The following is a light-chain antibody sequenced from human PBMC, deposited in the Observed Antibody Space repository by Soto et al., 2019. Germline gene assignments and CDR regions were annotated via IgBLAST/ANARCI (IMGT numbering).Light chain of an antibody. CDR2: DAS. Sequence: EIVLTQSPATLSLSPGERATLSCRASQSVSNFLAWYQQKPGQAPRLLISDASNRATGIPARFSGSGSGTDFSLTISSLQPEDFAIYYCQQSSNCPWTFGQGTKVEIK. CDR3: QQSSNCPWT. CDR1: QSVSNF. J-gene: IGKJ1*01. V-gene: IGKV3-11*01.